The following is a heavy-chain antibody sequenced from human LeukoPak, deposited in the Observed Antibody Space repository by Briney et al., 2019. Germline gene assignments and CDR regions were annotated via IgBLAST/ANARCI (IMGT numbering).Heavy chain of an antibody. V-gene: IGHV3-74*01. D-gene: IGHD3-10*01. CDR1: GFTFSDYS. Sequence: PGGSLRLSCAASGFTFSDYSMNWVRQAPGKGLVLVSRINSDGRTTAYADSVKGRFTISRDNAKNTLYLQMDSLRAEDTAVYYCAREGFGYWGQGTLVTVSS. J-gene: IGHJ4*02. CDR3: AREGFGY. CDR2: INSDGRTT.